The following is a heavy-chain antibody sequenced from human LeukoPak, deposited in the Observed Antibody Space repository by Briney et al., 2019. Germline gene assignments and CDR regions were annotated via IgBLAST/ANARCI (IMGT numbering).Heavy chain of an antibody. CDR1: GFTFSSYG. J-gene: IGHJ1*01. CDR3: AKNPTYITMIVVVISFQH. V-gene: IGHV3-23*01. CDR2: ISGSGGST. D-gene: IGHD3-22*01. Sequence: GGSLRLSCAASGFTFSSYGMHWVRQAPGKGLEWVSAISGSGGSTYYADSVKGRFTISRDNSKNTLYLQMNSLRAEDTAVYYCAKNPTYITMIVVVISFQHWGQGTLVTVSS.